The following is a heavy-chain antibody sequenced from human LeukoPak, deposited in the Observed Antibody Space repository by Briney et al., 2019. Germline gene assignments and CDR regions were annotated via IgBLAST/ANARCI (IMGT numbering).Heavy chain of an antibody. V-gene: IGHV3-48*03. CDR2: ISSHGSIT. D-gene: IGHD3-22*01. CDR1: GFTFSNYE. CDR3: ARDRQLPYYYDSSGYYYFDY. Sequence: GGSLRLSCAASGFTFSNYEMNWVRQAPGKGLEWVSYISSHGSITYYGDSVRGRFIISRDNAKNSLYLQMNSLRAEDTAVYYCARDRQLPYYYDSSGYYYFDYWGQGTPVTVSS. J-gene: IGHJ4*02.